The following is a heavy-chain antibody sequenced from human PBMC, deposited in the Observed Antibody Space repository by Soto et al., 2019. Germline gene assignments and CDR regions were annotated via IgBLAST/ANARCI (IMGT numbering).Heavy chain of an antibody. Sequence: EVQLLESGGGLVQPGGSLRLSCTTSGFTFTNYAMSWVRQAPGKGLEWVSAISGSGATTYYADSVKGRFTISRDNSKTTLYLQMTSLRADATAVSYCAKDPRHWGQGPLVTVSS. CDR1: GFTFTNYA. J-gene: IGHJ4*02. V-gene: IGHV3-23*01. CDR3: AKDPRH. CDR2: ISGSGATT.